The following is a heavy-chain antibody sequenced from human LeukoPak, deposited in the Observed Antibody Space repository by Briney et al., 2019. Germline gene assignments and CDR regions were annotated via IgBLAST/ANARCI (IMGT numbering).Heavy chain of an antibody. J-gene: IGHJ3*02. CDR2: INPNSGGT. V-gene: IGHV1-2*02. D-gene: IGHD1-26*01. Sequence: GASVKVSCKASGYTFTGYYMHWVRQAPGQGLEWMGWINPNSGGTNYAQKFQGRVTMTRDTSISTAYMELSRLRSDDTAVYYCARNLYRGSYWAFDIWGQGTMVTVSS. CDR3: ARNLYRGSYWAFDI. CDR1: GYTFTGYY.